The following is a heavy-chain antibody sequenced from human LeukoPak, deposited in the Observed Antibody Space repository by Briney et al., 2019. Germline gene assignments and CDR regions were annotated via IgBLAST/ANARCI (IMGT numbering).Heavy chain of an antibody. V-gene: IGHV4-59*01. Sequence: PSETLSLTCTVSGGSISSYYWSWIRQPPGKGLEWIGYIYYSGSTNYNPSLKSRVTISVDTSKNQFSLKLSSVTAADTAVYYCATQGVAARFYYFDYWGQGTLVTVSS. CDR2: IYYSGST. J-gene: IGHJ4*02. CDR1: GGSISSYY. D-gene: IGHD6-6*01. CDR3: ATQGVAARFYYFDY.